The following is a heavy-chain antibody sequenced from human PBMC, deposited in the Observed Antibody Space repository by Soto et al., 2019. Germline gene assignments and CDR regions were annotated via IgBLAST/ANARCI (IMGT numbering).Heavy chain of an antibody. J-gene: IGHJ4*02. D-gene: IGHD6-25*01. CDR1: GGSIVNCNYS. Sequence: QLQLQESGSGLLKSAQTLSLTCAVSGGSIVNCNYSWTWIRQPPGKALEWIGHIYHSGSTYFNPSLTSRVTLSVDRSKNHFSLNMRSVTAADTAVYYCASRLVDSATGYFDHWGQGTLVTVSS. V-gene: IGHV4-30-2*01. CDR2: IYHSGST. CDR3: ASRLVDSATGYFDH.